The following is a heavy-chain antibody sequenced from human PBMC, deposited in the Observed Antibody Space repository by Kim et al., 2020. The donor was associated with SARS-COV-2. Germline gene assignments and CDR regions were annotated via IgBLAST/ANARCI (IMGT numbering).Heavy chain of an antibody. V-gene: IGHV5-51*01. CDR1: GYSFTSYW. CDR3: ARREGVDSSVGINHFQH. J-gene: IGHJ1*01. Sequence: GASLKISCKGSGYSFTSYWIGWVRQMPGKGLEWMGIIYPGDSDTRYSPSFQGQVTISADKSISTAYLQWSSLKASDTAMYYCARREGVDSSVGINHFQHWGQGTLVTVSS. CDR2: IYPGDSDT. D-gene: IGHD6-19*01.